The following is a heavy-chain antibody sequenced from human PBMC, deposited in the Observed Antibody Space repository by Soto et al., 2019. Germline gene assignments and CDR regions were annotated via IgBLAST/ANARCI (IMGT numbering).Heavy chain of an antibody. Sequence: PGGSLRLSCAGSGSTFTDFTMTWVRQAPGKGLEWVSAISGDGLSTYYAGSVKGRFTISRDNSKTXLXLQMNSLRAEDTAVYYCARRPDAFDIWGRGTMVTVSS. V-gene: IGHV3-23*01. CDR2: ISGDGLST. CDR3: ARRPDAFDI. CDR1: GSTFTDFT. J-gene: IGHJ3*02.